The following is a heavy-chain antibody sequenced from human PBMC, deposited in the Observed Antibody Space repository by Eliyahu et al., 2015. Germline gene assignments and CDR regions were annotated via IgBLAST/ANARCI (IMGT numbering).Heavy chain of an antibody. CDR1: GFXFSSYA. CDR2: ISGSGGST. J-gene: IGHJ3*02. CDR3: ATPQANIDAFDI. Sequence: EVQLLESGGGLVQPGGSLRLSCAASGFXFSSYAMSWVRQAPGKGVGWVSAISGSGGSTYYADSVKGRFTISRDNSKNTLYLQMNSLRAEDTAVYYCATPQANIDAFDIWGQGTMVTVSS. D-gene: IGHD2/OR15-2a*01. V-gene: IGHV3-23*01.